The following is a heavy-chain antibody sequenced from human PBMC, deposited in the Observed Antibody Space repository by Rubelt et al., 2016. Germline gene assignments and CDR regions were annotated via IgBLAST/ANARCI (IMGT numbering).Heavy chain of an antibody. CDR3: AKEGRVVGPFDS. J-gene: IGHJ4*02. V-gene: IGHV4-34*01. CDR1: GESFGYYY. Sequence: QVQLQQWGAGLLKPSETLSLTCAVYGESFGYYYWSWIRQPPGKGLEWMGKINHSGSTNYNPSPKSRVTMSVDTSKNQFSLNLKSVNAADTAVYYCAKEGRVVGPFDSWGQGILVTVSS. D-gene: IGHD1-26*01. CDR2: INHSGST.